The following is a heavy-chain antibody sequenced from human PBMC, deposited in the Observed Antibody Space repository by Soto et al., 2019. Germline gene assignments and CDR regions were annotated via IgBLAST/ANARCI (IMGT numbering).Heavy chain of an antibody. CDR2: ISYDGSNK. D-gene: IGHD2-2*01. J-gene: IGHJ4*02. Sequence: GGSLRLSCAASGFTFSSYGMHWVRQAPGKGLEWVAVISYDGSNKYYADSVKGRFTISRDNSKNTLYLQMNSLRAEDTAVYYCATAVVVPAANPGLDYWGQGTLVTVSS. V-gene: IGHV3-30*03. CDR1: GFTFSSYG. CDR3: ATAVVVPAANPGLDY.